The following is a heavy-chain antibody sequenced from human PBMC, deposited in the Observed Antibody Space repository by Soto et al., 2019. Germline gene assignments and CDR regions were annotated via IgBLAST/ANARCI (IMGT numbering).Heavy chain of an antibody. V-gene: IGHV1-8*01. CDR3: ARGPQDILDH. Sequence: QVQLVQSGAEVKKPGASVKVSCKASGYTFTSHDINWVRQATGQGLEWMGWMNPNSGNTGYAQKFHGRVTMTRNTSISTAYMALSSPRYEDTAVYYCARGPQDILDHWGQGTLVTVSS. D-gene: IGHD2-15*01. CDR2: MNPNSGNT. CDR1: GYTFTSHD. J-gene: IGHJ4*02.